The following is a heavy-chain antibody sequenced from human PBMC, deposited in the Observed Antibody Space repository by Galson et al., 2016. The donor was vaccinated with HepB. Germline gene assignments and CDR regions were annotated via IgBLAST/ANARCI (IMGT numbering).Heavy chain of an antibody. CDR3: ARDLGYGSGLYYYGMDV. D-gene: IGHD3-10*01. CDR2: ISYSGST. J-gene: IGHJ6*02. Sequence: SETLSLTCTVSGASISSGGYYWNWIRQPPGKGLEWIGYISYSGSTNYNPSPKSRVTISGDTPKNQISLKLSSVTAADTAVYYCARDLGYGSGLYYYGMDVWGQGTTVTVS. CDR1: GASISSGGYY. V-gene: IGHV4-61*08.